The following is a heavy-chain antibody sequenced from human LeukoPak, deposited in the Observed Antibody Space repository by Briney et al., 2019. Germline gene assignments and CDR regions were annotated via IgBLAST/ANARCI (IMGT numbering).Heavy chain of an antibody. J-gene: IGHJ5*02. CDR1: GYTFTSYG. Sequence: GASVKVPCKASGYTFTSYGISWVRQAPGQGLEWMGWISAYNGNTNYAQKLQGRVTMTTDTSTSTAYMELRSLRSDDTAVYYCARDYDPLYYYDSSGAYNWFDPWGQGTLVTVSS. D-gene: IGHD3-22*01. V-gene: IGHV1-18*01. CDR3: ARDYDPLYYYDSSGAYNWFDP. CDR2: ISAYNGNT.